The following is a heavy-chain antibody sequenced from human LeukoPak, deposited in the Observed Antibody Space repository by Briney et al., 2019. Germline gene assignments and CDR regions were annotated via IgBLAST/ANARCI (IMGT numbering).Heavy chain of an antibody. J-gene: IGHJ4*02. CDR2: IIPILGIA. D-gene: IGHD3-9*01. V-gene: IGHV1-69*04. CDR1: GGTFSSYA. Sequence: ASVKVSCKASGGTFSSYAISWVRQAPGQGLEWMGRIIPILGIANYAQKFQGRVTITADKSTSTAYMELSSLRSEDTALYYCARSPGSTYDILTGYYDFDYWGQGTLVTVSS. CDR3: ARSPGSTYDILTGYYDFDY.